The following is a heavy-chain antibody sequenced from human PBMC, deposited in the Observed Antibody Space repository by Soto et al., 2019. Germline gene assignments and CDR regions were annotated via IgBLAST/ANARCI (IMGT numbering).Heavy chain of an antibody. V-gene: IGHV3-72*01. CDR2: IRNKANSYTT. J-gene: IGHJ5*02. D-gene: IGHD1-26*01. CDR1: GFTFSDHY. CDR3: ARLYVALDQLASLVGAVP. Sequence: PGGSLRLSCAASGFTFSDHYMDWVRQAPGKGLEWVGRIRNKANSYTTEYAASVKGRFTISRDDSKNSLYLQMNSLKTEDTAIYYCARLYVALDQLASLVGAVPWGQGTLVTVSS.